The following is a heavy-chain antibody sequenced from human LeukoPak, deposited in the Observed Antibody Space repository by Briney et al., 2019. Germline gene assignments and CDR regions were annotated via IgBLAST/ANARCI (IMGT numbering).Heavy chain of an antibody. V-gene: IGHV4-30-4*08. CDR3: ASRDYSNGWYYFDY. Sequence: PSETLSLTCTVSGGSISSGDYYWSWIRQPPGKGLEWIGYIYYSGSTYYNPSLKSRVTISVDTSKNQFSLKLSSVTAADTAVYYCASRDYSNGWYYFDYWGQGTLVIVSS. D-gene: IGHD4-11*01. CDR1: GGSISSGDYY. J-gene: IGHJ4*02. CDR2: IYYSGST.